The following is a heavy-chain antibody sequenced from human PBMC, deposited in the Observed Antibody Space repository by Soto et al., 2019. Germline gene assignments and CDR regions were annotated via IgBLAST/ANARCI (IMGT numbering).Heavy chain of an antibody. CDR2: IYPRDSNT. CDR1: GYTFTNYC. CDR3: VRHSGKIDSSVGPRSFDY. V-gene: IGHV5-51*01. Sequence: PGESLKISCEASGYTFTNYCIGWVRQMPGTGLEWMGIIYPRDSNTRYSPSFQDQVTMSVDKSIGTAYLQWSSLTASDTAMYYCVRHSGKIDSSVGPRSFDYWGQGTLVTVSS. D-gene: IGHD6-13*01. J-gene: IGHJ4*02.